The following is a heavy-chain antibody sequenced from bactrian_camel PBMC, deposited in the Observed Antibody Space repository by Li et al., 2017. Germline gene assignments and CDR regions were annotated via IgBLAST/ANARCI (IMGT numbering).Heavy chain of an antibody. Sequence: VQLVESGGDSVQAGGSLTLSCAASEYNHTTYCMGWFRQAPGKERERIATIDHDGTTTYGDSVTGRFTISIDNAKNTLYLQMDNLKPEDTAMYYCAAANEYRSCSHLRPTEFPYWGQGTQVTVS. V-gene: IGHV3S57*01. CDR1: EYNHTTYC. D-gene: IGHD6*01. J-gene: IGHJ4*01. CDR3: AAANEYRSCSHLRPTEFPY. CDR2: IDHDGTT.